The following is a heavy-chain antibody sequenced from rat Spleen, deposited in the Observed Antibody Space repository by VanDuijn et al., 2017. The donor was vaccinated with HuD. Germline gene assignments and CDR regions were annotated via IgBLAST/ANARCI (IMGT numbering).Heavy chain of an antibody. CDR2: IWTGGST. V-gene: IGHV2-30*01. J-gene: IGHJ2*01. D-gene: IGHD1-4*01. CDR1: GFSLTSYS. Sequence: QVQLKESGPGLVQPSQTLSLPCTVSGFSLTSYSVSWVRQPSGKGLEWMGVIWTGGSTEYSSALKSRLSFSRDTSKSQVFLKMNSLQTEDTATYYCARELPGYNPFDYWGQGVMVTVSS. CDR3: ARELPGYNPFDY.